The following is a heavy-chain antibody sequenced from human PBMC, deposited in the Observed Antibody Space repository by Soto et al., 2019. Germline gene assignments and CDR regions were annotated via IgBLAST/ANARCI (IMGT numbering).Heavy chain of an antibody. CDR3: AKPPDYNWNDY. CDR2: VSGSGGST. V-gene: IGHV3-23*01. D-gene: IGHD1-20*01. CDR1: GFTFSSYS. J-gene: IGHJ4*02. Sequence: GSLRLSCTASGFTFSSYSMNWVRQAPGKGLEWISAVSGSGGSTYYADSVKGRFTISRDNSKDTLYLQMNNLRAEDTAVYYCAKPPDYNWNDYWGQGTLVTVSS.